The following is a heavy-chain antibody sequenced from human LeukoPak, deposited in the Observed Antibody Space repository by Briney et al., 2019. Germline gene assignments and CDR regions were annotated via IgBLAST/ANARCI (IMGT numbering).Heavy chain of an antibody. CDR1: GFTFDDYA. CDR3: AKQLTAGGYYFDY. D-gene: IGHD6-13*01. V-gene: IGHV3-23*01. J-gene: IGHJ4*02. Sequence: PGGSLRLSCAASGFTFDDYAMHWVRQAPGEGLEWVSGISGGGETTYYADSVKGRFTISRDNSKNTLYLQMNSLRAEDTAVYYCAKQLTAGGYYFDYWGQGTLVTVSS. CDR2: ISGGGETT.